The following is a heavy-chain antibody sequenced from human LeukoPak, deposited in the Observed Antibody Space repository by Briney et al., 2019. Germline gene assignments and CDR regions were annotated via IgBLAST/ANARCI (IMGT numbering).Heavy chain of an antibody. Sequence: SETLSLTCAVYGGSFSGYYWSWIRHPPGKGLEWIGEINHSGSTNYNPSLKSRVTISVNTSKTQFSLKLSSVTAADTAVYYGARHHHLDSTGFYPGSYYYGMDVWGQGTTVTVS. CDR2: INHSGST. D-gene: IGHD2/OR15-2a*01. J-gene: IGHJ6*02. CDR3: ARHHHLDSTGFYPGSYYYGMDV. CDR1: GGSFSGYY. V-gene: IGHV4-34*01.